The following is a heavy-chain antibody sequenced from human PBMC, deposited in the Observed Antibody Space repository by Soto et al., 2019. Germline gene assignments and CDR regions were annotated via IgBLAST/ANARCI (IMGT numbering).Heavy chain of an antibody. CDR2: ISSDGNNK. CDR3: TTVRLGPHYY. Sequence: QVQLVESGGGVVQPGRSLRLSCADSGLTFSNYALHWVRQAPGKGLDWVAAISSDGNNKYYADSVKGRFTISRDNSRNTLYLPMNSLRAEDTAVYYCTTVRLGPHYYWGQGTLVTVAS. CDR1: GLTFSNYA. D-gene: IGHD3-16*01. V-gene: IGHV3-30-3*01. J-gene: IGHJ4*02.